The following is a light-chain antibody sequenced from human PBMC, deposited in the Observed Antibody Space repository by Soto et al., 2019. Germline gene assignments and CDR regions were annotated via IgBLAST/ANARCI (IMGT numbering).Light chain of an antibody. CDR3: QQYKSYPWT. J-gene: IGKJ1*01. Sequence: DIQMTQSPSTLSASVGDRVTITCRASQNLNGWLAWYQQKPGKAPKLLIYQASTLESGVPSRFSGSGSRTEFSLTISSLQPDDFTTFYCQQYKSYPWTFGQGTKVDIK. CDR2: QAS. CDR1: QNLNGW. V-gene: IGKV1-5*03.